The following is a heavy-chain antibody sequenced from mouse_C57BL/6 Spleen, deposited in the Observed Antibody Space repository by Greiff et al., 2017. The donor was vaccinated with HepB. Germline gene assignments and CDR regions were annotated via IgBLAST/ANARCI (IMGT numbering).Heavy chain of an antibody. CDR1: GYSFTDYY. J-gene: IGHJ2*01. D-gene: IGHD2-4*01. V-gene: IGHV1-39*01. CDR2: INPDYGTT. Sequence: VQLQQSGPELVKPGASVKISCKASGYSFTDYYMNWVKQSTGKSLEWIGVINPDYGTTSYNQKFKGKATLTADQSSSTAYMQLSSLTSEDSAVYYCASLYDYENDFDYWGQGTTLTVSS. CDR3: ASLYDYENDFDY.